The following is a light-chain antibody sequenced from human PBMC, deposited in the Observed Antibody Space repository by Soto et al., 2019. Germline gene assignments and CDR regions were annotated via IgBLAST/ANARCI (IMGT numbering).Light chain of an antibody. CDR3: SSHTSGSTRV. J-gene: IGLJ1*01. CDR1: FSDVGGYDY. Sequence: QFVLTPSASVSESPGDAIAITCTGTFSDVGGYDYVSWYQQHPDKAPKLMIYEVTKRPSGVSNRFSGSKSGNTASLTISGLQPEDEADYYCSSHTSGSTRVFGSGTKVTV. CDR2: EVT. V-gene: IGLV2-14*01.